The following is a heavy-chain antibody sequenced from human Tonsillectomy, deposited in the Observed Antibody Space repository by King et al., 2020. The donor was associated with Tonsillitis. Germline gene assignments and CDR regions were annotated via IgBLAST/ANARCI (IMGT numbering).Heavy chain of an antibody. J-gene: IGHJ4*02. V-gene: IGHV1-2*02. D-gene: IGHD4-17*01. CDR2: INPNSGGT. Sequence: VQLVESGAEVKKPGASVKVSFKTSGYIFTDYYMHWVRQAPGQGREWMGWINPNSGGTVSAQKVQGRVTLTRDTSINTTYMELISLTSDDTAVYYCVREAYDWGRGALITVSS. CDR3: VREAYD. CDR1: GYIFTDYY.